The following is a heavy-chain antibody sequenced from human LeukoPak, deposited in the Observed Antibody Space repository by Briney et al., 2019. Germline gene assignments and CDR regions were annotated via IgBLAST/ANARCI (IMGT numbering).Heavy chain of an antibody. Sequence: PGGSLRLSCASSGFTFEDYAMSWVRQGPGKGLEWVSGINWNGGSTGYVDSVKGRFTISRDNAKNSLYLQMDSLGPEDTAVYYCARDPYSGNYGNDYYYYMDVWGKGTTVTISS. CDR2: INWNGGST. CDR3: ARDPYSGNYGNDYYYYMDV. J-gene: IGHJ6*03. CDR1: GFTFEDYA. V-gene: IGHV3-20*04. D-gene: IGHD1-26*01.